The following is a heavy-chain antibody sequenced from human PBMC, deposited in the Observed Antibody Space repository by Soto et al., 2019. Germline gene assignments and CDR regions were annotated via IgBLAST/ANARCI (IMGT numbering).Heavy chain of an antibody. CDR2: ITTTGDTS. D-gene: IGHD6-6*01. CDR1: GFTFSDFA. V-gene: IGHV3-23*01. CDR3: AKVPEYRDGSSFYYFDS. J-gene: IGHJ4*02. Sequence: PGGSLRLSCAASGFTFSDFAMNWVRQTPGKRLEWVSIITTTGDTSYYADSVKGRFTISRDNSKNMLYLQMSNLRVDDTAIYFCAKVPEYRDGSSFYYFDSWGQGA.